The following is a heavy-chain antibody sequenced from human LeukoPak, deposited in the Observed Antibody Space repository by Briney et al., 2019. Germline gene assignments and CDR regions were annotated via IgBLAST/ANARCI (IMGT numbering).Heavy chain of an antibody. CDR3: ARARYFGSGTYHDY. D-gene: IGHD3-10*01. Sequence: GGSLRLSCEASGFTFSTYTMCWVRQAPGKGLEWLSCITSSTYYADSVKGRFTISRDNAKNSLYLQMNSLRAEDTAVYYCARARYFGSGTYHDYWGQGTLVTVSS. J-gene: IGHJ4*02. CDR1: GFTFSTYT. V-gene: IGHV3-48*01. CDR2: ITSST.